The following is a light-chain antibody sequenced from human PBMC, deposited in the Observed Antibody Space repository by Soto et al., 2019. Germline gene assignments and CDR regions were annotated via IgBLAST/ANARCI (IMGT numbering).Light chain of an antibody. Sequence: IVMTQSPDTLSVSPGERATLSCRASQSVGSNLAWYQQKPGQAPRLLIYSASTRAVGVPARFSGSGSGTDFTLTISGLQSEDFAVYYWQQYNTWVTFGGGTKVEIK. CDR1: QSVGSN. CDR3: QQYNTWVT. V-gene: IGKV3D-15*01. CDR2: SAS. J-gene: IGKJ4*01.